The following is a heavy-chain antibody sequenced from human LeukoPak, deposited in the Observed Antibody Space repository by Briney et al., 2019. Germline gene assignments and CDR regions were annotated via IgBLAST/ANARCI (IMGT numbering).Heavy chain of an antibody. CDR3: ASDFYSYNHYKY. J-gene: IGHJ4*02. Sequence: GGSLRLSCSASGFTFSSYAMHWVRQAPGKGLEYVSGISSNGGSTSYADSVKGRFTISRDNSKNTLYLQMNSLRAEDTAVYYCASDFYSYNHYKYWGQGTLVTVSS. D-gene: IGHD1-14*01. CDR1: GFTFSSYA. V-gene: IGHV3-64*04. CDR2: ISSNGGST.